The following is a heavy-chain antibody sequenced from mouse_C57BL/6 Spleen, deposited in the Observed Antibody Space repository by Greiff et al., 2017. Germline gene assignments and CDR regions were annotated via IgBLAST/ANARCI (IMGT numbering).Heavy chain of an antibody. J-gene: IGHJ4*01. V-gene: IGHV1-55*01. D-gene: IGHD1-1*01. CDR3: ANYYGRSYRGYAMDY. CDR1: GYTFTSYW. Sequence: QVQLQQPGAELVKPGASVKMSCKASGYTFTSYWITWVKQRPGQGLEWIGDIYPGSGSTNYNEKFKSKATLTVDTSSSTAYMQLSSLTSEASAVYYCANYYGRSYRGYAMDYWGQGTSVTVAS. CDR2: IYPGSGST.